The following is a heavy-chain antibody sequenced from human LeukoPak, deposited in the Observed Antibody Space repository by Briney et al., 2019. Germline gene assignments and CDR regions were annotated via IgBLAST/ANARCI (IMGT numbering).Heavy chain of an antibody. CDR1: GFTFSRYT. J-gene: IGHJ4*02. D-gene: IGHD3-22*01. V-gene: IGHV3-15*01. CDR2: IKSKTDGGTT. CDR3: TTTYYYDSSGYYY. Sequence: GGSLRLSCAASGFTFSRYTMHWVRQAPGKGLEWVGRIKSKTDGGTTDYAAPVKGRFTISRDDSKNTLYLQMNSLKTEDTAVYYCTTTYYYDSSGYYYWGQGTLVTVSS.